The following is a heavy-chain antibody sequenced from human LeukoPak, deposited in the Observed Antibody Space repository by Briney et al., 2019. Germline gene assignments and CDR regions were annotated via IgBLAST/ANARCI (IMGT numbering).Heavy chain of an antibody. J-gene: IGHJ4*02. CDR1: GGSFSGYY. D-gene: IGHD3-16*01. CDR2: INHSGST. Sequence: SETLPLTCAVYGGSFSGYYWSWIRQPPGKGLEWIGEINHSGSTNYNPSLKSRVTISVDTSKNQFSLKLSSVTAADTAVYYCASSTDYVWGSRILWGDYWGQGTLVTVSS. V-gene: IGHV4-34*01. CDR3: ASSTDYVWGSRILWGDY.